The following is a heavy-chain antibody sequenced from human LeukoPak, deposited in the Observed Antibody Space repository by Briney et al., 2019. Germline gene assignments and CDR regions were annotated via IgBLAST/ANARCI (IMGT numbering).Heavy chain of an antibody. CDR1: GGTFSSYA. CDR3: AREDYGDSEFDY. D-gene: IGHD4-17*01. J-gene: IGHJ4*02. CDR2: IIPILGIA. V-gene: IGHV1-69*04. Sequence: SVKVSCKASGGTFSSYAISWVRQAPGQGLEWMGRIIPILGIANYAQKFQGRVTITADKSTSTAYMELSSLRSEDTAVYYCAREDYGDSEFDYWGQGTLVTVSS.